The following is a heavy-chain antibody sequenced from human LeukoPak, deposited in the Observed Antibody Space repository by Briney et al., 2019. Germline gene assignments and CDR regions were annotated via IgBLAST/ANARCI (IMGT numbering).Heavy chain of an antibody. CDR3: AKDHGKYSSGWMVGY. D-gene: IGHD6-19*01. CDR2: IYYSGST. CDR1: GGSISSSSYY. V-gene: IGHV4-39*02. J-gene: IGHJ4*02. Sequence: SETLSHTCTVSGGSISSSSYYWGWIRQPPGKGLEWIGSIYYSGSTYYNPSLKSRVTISVDTSKNQFSLKLSSVTAADTAVYYCAKDHGKYSSGWMVGYWGQGTLVTVSS.